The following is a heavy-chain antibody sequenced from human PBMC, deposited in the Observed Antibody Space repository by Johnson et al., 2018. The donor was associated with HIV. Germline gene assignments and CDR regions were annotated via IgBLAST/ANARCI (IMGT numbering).Heavy chain of an antibody. D-gene: IGHD3-22*01. V-gene: IGHV3-30*09. J-gene: IGHJ3*02. CDR3: AKAREYDSSGSAFDI. CDR1: EFTVSSNY. CDR2: MSHDGTNK. Sequence: VQLVESGGGLIQPGGSLRLSCAASEFTVSSNYMSWVRQAPGKGLEWVAVMSHDGTNKYYVDSVKGRFAISRDNSKNTLYLQMNSLRAEDTAVYYCAKAREYDSSGSAFDIWGQGTMVTVSS.